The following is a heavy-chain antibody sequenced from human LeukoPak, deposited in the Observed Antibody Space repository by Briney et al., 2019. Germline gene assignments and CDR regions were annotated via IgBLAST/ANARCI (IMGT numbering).Heavy chain of an antibody. D-gene: IGHD6-13*01. J-gene: IGHJ6*02. Sequence: PGRSLRLSCAASGFTFNSYAIHWVRQAPGKGLEWVAVIWYDGSNKYYADSVKGRFTISRDNSKNTLYLQMNSLRAEDTAVYYCARSHEAAAGEGEGSYYYYYGMDVWGQGTTVTVSS. CDR3: ARSHEAAAGEGEGSYYYYYGMDV. CDR1: GFTFNSYA. V-gene: IGHV3-33*08. CDR2: IWYDGSNK.